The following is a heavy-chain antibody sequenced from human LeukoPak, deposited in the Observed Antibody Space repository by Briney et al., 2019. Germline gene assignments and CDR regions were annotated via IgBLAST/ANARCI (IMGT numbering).Heavy chain of an antibody. J-gene: IGHJ5*02. V-gene: IGHV4-39*07. D-gene: IGHD3-10*01. CDR3: ARDWITIGQGP. Sequence: SETLSLTRTVSGGSISSSSYYWGWIRQPPGKGLEWIGSIYYSGSTYYNPSLKSRVTISVDTSKNQFSLKLSSVTAADTAVYYCARDWITIGQGPWGQGTLVTVSS. CDR1: GGSISSSSYY. CDR2: IYYSGST.